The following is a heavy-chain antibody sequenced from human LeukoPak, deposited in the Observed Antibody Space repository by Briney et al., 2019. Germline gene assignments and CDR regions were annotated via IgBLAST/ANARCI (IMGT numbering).Heavy chain of an antibody. J-gene: IGHJ3*02. CDR3: AGPATVTHAFDI. V-gene: IGHV1-18*01. Sequence: ASVRVSCKASGYTFTSYGISWVRQAPGQGLEWMGWISAYNGNTNYAQKLQGRVTMTTDTSTSTAYMELRSLRSDDTAVYYFAGPATVTHAFDIWGQGTMVTVSS. CDR1: GYTFTSYG. D-gene: IGHD4-17*01. CDR2: ISAYNGNT.